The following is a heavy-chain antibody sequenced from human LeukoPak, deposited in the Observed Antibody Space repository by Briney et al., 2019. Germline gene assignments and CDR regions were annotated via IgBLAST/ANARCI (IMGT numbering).Heavy chain of an antibody. Sequence: GSLRLSCTASGFTFSSYAMSWVRQAPGKGLEWVSAISGSGGSTYYADSVKGRFTISRDNSKNTLYLQMNSLRAEDTAVYYCAKSDYAGSTFDYWGQGTLVTVSS. CDR2: ISGSGGST. CDR3: AKSDYAGSTFDY. J-gene: IGHJ4*02. V-gene: IGHV3-23*01. D-gene: IGHD4-17*01. CDR1: GFTFSSYA.